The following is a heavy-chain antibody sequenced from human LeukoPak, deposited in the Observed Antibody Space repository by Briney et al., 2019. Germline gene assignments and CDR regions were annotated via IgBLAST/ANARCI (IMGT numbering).Heavy chain of an antibody. CDR2: MSSSSSTI. V-gene: IGHV3-48*01. D-gene: IGHD1-26*01. J-gene: IGHJ6*02. Sequence: GGSLRLSCAASGFTFSNYGMNWVRQAPGKGLEWVSYMSSSSSTIYYADSVKGRFTISRDNAKNSLYLQMNSLRAEDTAVYYCARGGGSYYYGMDVWGQGTTVTVSS. CDR1: GFTFSNYG. CDR3: ARGGGSYYYGMDV.